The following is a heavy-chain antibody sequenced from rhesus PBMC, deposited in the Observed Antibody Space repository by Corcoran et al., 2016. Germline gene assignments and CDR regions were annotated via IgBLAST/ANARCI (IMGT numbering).Heavy chain of an antibody. CDR1: AGSISSNS. D-gene: IGHD4-29*01. CDR2: ICVIGGRT. Sequence: QVQLQESCPGLVTPSETLSLTCAVSAGSISSNSCRWILQPPGKGVEGIARICVIGGRTDYKPSLRSRVTDSKDPSKNQFSRKLSSVTAADTAVYYCARSATVAAPFFDYWGQGGLVTVSS. J-gene: IGHJ4*01. CDR3: ARSATVAAPFFDY. V-gene: IGHV4-160*01.